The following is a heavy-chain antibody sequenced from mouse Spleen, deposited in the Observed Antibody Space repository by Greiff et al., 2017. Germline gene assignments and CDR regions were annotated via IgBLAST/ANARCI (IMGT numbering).Heavy chain of an antibody. Sequence: EVHLVESGGGLVKPGGSLKLSCAASGFTFSSYAMSWVRQTPEKRLEWVATISSGGSYTYYPDSVKGRFTISRDNAKNTLYLQMSSLRSEDTAMYYCARPYGNSFAYWGQGTLVTVSA. V-gene: IGHV5-9-3*01. J-gene: IGHJ3*01. CDR1: GFTFSSYA. D-gene: IGHD2-1*01. CDR3: ARPYGNSFAY. CDR2: ISSGGSYT.